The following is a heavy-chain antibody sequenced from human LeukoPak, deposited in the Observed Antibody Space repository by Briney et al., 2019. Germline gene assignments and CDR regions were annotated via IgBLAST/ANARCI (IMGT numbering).Heavy chain of an antibody. CDR2: ISGDGSST. V-gene: IGHV3-43*02. J-gene: IGHJ4*02. CDR3: AKEGQSSSWYY. Sequence: GGSLRLSCAASGFTFDGYAMHWVRQAPGKGLEWVSLISGDGSSTYYADSVKGRFTISRDNSKNSLYLQMNSLRSEDTALYYCAKEGQSSSWYYWGQGTLVTVSS. D-gene: IGHD6-13*01. CDR1: GFTFDGYA.